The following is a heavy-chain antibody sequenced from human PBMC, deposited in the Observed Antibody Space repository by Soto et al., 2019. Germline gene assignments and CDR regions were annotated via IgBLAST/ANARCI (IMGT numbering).Heavy chain of an antibody. D-gene: IGHD6-19*01. Sequence: GGSLRLSCAGSGFTFSGHYMNWVRQAPGKGLEWVGRARKKGNTYTTEYAASVEGRFTISRDDSKNSLYLQMNSLKTEDTALYYCAREISGWAPDAFDIWGQGTMVTVSS. J-gene: IGHJ3*02. CDR2: ARKKGNTYTT. CDR3: AREISGWAPDAFDI. V-gene: IGHV3-72*01. CDR1: GFTFSGHY.